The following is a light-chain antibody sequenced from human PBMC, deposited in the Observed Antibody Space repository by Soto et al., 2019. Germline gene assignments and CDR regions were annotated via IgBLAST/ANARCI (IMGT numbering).Light chain of an antibody. CDR2: GAS. J-gene: IGKJ5*01. CDR3: QQHGSSPIT. V-gene: IGKV3-20*01. Sequence: PGERATIACRASRSVTNNYLAWHQQKSGQTPRLLIYGASSRDTGIPARFSGSGSGTDVTLTISSLETEDFAVYYCQQHGSSPITFGQGTRLEIK. CDR1: RSVTNNY.